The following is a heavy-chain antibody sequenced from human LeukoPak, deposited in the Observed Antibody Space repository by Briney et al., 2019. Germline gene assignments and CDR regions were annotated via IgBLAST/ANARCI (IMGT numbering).Heavy chain of an antibody. CDR3: ARTGAKYYYDSSGYHPDYFDY. V-gene: IGHV4-4*09. D-gene: IGHD3-22*01. Sequence: SETLSLTCTVSGGSISSYYWSWIRQPPGKGLEWIGYIYTSGSTNYNPSLKSRVTISVDTSKNQFSLMLSSVTAADTAVYYCARTGAKYYYDSSGYHPDYFDYWGQGTLVTVSS. CDR1: GGSISSYY. J-gene: IGHJ4*02. CDR2: IYTSGST.